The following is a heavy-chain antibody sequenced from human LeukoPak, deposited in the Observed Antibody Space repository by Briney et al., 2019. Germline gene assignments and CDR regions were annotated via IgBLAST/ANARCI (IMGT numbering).Heavy chain of an antibody. CDR2: IYYSGTT. J-gene: IGHJ4*02. CDR3: ARGATAYYYDTSGRVDY. CDR1: GGSISGSSYY. Sequence: SETLSLTCTVSGGSISGSSYYWGWIRQPPGKGLEWIGSIYYSGTTYYNPSLKSRVTVSIDTSKNQFSLKLDSVTAADTAVYYCARGATAYYYDTSGRVDYWGQGTLDTVSS. D-gene: IGHD3-22*01. V-gene: IGHV4-39*07.